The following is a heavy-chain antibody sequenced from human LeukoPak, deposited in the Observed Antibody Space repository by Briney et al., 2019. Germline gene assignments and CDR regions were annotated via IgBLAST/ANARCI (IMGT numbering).Heavy chain of an antibody. Sequence: GASVKVSCKASGYTFTSYDINLVRQATGQGLEWMGWMNPNSGNTGYAQKFQGRVTMTRNTSISTAYMELSSLRSEDTAVYYWVRGHSSSPLAYWGQGTLVTVSS. V-gene: IGHV1-8*01. CDR3: VRGHSSSPLAY. D-gene: IGHD6-6*01. CDR2: MNPNSGNT. CDR1: GYTFTSYD. J-gene: IGHJ4*02.